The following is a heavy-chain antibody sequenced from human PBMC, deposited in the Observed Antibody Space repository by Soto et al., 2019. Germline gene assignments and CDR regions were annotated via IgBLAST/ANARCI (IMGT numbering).Heavy chain of an antibody. CDR1: GFTFSSYS. CDR2: ISSSSSYI. D-gene: IGHD6-13*01. CDR3: ARDPGGIAAAGKEWYFDL. J-gene: IGHJ2*01. Sequence: EVQLVESGGGLVKPGGSLRLSCAASGFTFSSYSMNWVRQAPGKGLEWVSSISSSSSYIYYADSVKGRFTISRDNAKNSLYLQMNSLRAEDTAVYYCARDPGGIAAAGKEWYFDLWGRGTLVTVSA. V-gene: IGHV3-21*01.